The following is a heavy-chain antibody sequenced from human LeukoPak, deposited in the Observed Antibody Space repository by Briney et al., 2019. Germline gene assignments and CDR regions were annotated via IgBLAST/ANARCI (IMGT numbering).Heavy chain of an antibody. CDR2: TYYRYKWYN. J-gene: IGHJ4*02. V-gene: IGHV6-1*01. D-gene: IGHD6-13*01. Sequence: SQTLPLICAISGDSVSSNSAAWNWIKQSPSRRLEWLGRTYYRYKWYNDYAVSVKSRITINPVTSKNQFSLQLNSVTPEDTAVYYCARDTAAGFVYFDYWGQGTLVTVSS. CDR3: ARDTAAGFVYFDY. CDR1: GDSVSSNSAA.